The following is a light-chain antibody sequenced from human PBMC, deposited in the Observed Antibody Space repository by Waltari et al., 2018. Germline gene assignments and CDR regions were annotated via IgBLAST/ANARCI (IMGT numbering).Light chain of an antibody. CDR2: TAS. V-gene: IGKV1-39*01. CDR3: QQSYNLPRT. Sequence: DIQMTQSPSSLSASVGARVTITCRASQNIINYLNWYQQIPGKAPKILIYTASSLKNGGPSRFSGSGSGTDFTLTISRLQPEDFATYYCQQSYNLPRTFGQGTKVEIK. J-gene: IGKJ1*01. CDR1: QNIINY.